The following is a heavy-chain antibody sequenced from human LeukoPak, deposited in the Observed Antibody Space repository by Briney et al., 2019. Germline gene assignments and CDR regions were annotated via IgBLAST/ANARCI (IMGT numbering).Heavy chain of an antibody. V-gene: IGHV3-48*04. CDR1: GFTFSSYS. J-gene: IGHJ5*02. D-gene: IGHD5-18*01. CDR3: ASQGIQLFWWFDP. Sequence: GGSLRLSCAASGFTFSSYSMNWVRQAPGKGLEWVSYISSSSSTIYYADSVKGRFTISRDNAKNSLYLQMNSLRAEDTAVYYCASQGIQLFWWFDPWGQGTLVTVSS. CDR2: ISSSSSTI.